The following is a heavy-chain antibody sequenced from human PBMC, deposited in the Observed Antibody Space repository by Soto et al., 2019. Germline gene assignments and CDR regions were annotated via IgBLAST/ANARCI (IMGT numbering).Heavy chain of an antibody. CDR1: GFTFSTYW. CDR3: ATAISSPFSNFDY. J-gene: IGHJ4*02. Sequence: EVQLVQSGGDLVRPGGSLRLSCVASGFTFSTYWMTWVRQAPGMGLEWVAGIKEDASEELYVDSVKGRFSVSRDNAKNSLYLQLNSLSAEDTAVYYCATAISSPFSNFDYWGQGSLVTVSS. D-gene: IGHD2-2*01. V-gene: IGHV3-7*01. CDR2: IKEDASEE.